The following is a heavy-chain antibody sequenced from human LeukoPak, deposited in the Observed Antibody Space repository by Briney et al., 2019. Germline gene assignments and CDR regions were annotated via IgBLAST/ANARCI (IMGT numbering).Heavy chain of an antibody. CDR2: IYYSGST. CDR1: GGSISHYY. Sequence: PSETLSLTCSVSGGSISHYYWSWIRQPPGKGLEWIGYIYYSGSTNYNPSLKSRVTISVDTSKNQFSLKLNSVTAADTAVYYCATLWRLGASTGEAFDIWGQGTMVTVSS. V-gene: IGHV4-59*01. J-gene: IGHJ3*02. CDR3: ATLWRLGASTGEAFDI. D-gene: IGHD1-26*01.